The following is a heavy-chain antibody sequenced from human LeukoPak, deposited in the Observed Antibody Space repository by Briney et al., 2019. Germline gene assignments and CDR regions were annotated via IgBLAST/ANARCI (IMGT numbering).Heavy chain of an antibody. D-gene: IGHD3-10*01. J-gene: IGHJ4*02. Sequence: ASVKVSCKASGFTFTSYGFSWLRQAPGQGLEWMGWISAYNGNTTSAQKLQGRVTMTTDTSTTTVDMELRSLRSEDTAMYYCARDPLPDTSAGNFWGQGTLVTVSS. CDR1: GFTFTSYG. CDR3: ARDPLPDTSAGNF. V-gene: IGHV1-18*01. CDR2: ISAYNGNT.